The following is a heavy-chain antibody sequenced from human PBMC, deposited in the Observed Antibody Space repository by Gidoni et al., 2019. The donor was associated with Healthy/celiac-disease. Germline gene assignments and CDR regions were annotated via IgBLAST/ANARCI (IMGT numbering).Heavy chain of an antibody. D-gene: IGHD4-17*01. J-gene: IGHJ6*02. CDR1: GFTFSSYA. CDR3: AKNYGDYSYYYYGMDV. V-gene: IGHV3-23*01. Sequence: EVQLLESGGGLVQPGGSLRLSCAASGFTFSSYAMSWVRQAPGKGLEWVSAISGSGGSTYYADSVKGRFTISRDNSKNTLYLQMNSLRAEDTAVYYCAKNYGDYSYYYYGMDVWGQGTTVTVSS. CDR2: ISGSGGST.